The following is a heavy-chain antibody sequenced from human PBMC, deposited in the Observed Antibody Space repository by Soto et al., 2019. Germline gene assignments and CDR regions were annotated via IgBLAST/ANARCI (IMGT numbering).Heavy chain of an antibody. CDR2: IYWDGDK. D-gene: IGHD1-1*01. J-gene: IGHJ5*02. CDR1: GFSLRSSGVG. V-gene: IGHV2-5*02. CDR3: ARNDYLNNCFYP. Sequence: ITLNESGTTLLDPTQTLTLTCPFSGFSLRSSGVGVGWIRQSPGKALEWLALIYWDGDKRYRASLKSRLTITKDTSKNQMVRTITNMETVDTATYYFARNDYLNNCFYPRCQGALVTVSS.